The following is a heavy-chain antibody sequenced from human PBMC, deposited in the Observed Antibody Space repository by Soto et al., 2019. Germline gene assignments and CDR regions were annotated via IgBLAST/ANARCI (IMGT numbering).Heavy chain of an antibody. V-gene: IGHV4-4*07. Sequence: SETLSLTCTVSGDSVSKYYWNWIRQPAGKGLEWIGRIHTTRSPNYNPSLKSRVTMSVDTSKNQFSLKLNLSSVTAADTAVYYCARSPAYGDYANLDTWGQGTLVTVSS. CDR3: ARSPAYGDYANLDT. CDR1: GDSVSKYY. CDR2: IHTTRSP. D-gene: IGHD4-17*01. J-gene: IGHJ5*02.